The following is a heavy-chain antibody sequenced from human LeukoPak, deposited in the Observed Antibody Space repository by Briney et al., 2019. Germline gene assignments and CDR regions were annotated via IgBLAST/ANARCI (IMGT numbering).Heavy chain of an antibody. V-gene: IGHV1-2*02. D-gene: IGHD4-11*01. CDR1: GYIFTGYY. CDR3: ARDRGDDYSNLPGFDY. CDR2: INPNSGGT. Sequence: GASVKVSCKASGYIFTGYYMHWVRQAPGQGLEWMGWINPNSGGTNYAQKFQGRVTMTRDTSISTAYMELSRLRSDDTAVYYCARDRGDDYSNLPGFDYWGQGTLVTVSS. J-gene: IGHJ4*02.